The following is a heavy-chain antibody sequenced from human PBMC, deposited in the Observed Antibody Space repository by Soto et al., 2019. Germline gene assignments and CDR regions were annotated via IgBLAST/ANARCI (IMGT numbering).Heavy chain of an antibody. CDR1: GGTFSSYA. J-gene: IGHJ5*02. V-gene: IGHV1-69*13. D-gene: IGHD6-13*01. Sequence: ASVKVSCKASGGTFSSYAISWVRQAPGQGLEWMGGIIPIFGTANYAQKFQGRVTITADESTSTAYMELSSLRSEDTAVYYCAREAAAATYPANWFDPWGQGTLVTVS. CDR2: IIPIFGTA. CDR3: AREAAAATYPANWFDP.